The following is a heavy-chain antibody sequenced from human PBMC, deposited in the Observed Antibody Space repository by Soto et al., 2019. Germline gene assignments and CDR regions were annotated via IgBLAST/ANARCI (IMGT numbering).Heavy chain of an antibody. CDR2: INPNSGGT. J-gene: IGHJ5*02. Sequence: QVQLVQSGAEVKKPGASVKVSCKASGYTFTGYYMHWVRQAPGQGLEWMGWINPNSGGTNYAQKFQGWVTMTRDTAISTAYMELSRLRSDDTAVYYCARGWIVTMVRGVTPNWFDPWGQGTLVTVSS. D-gene: IGHD3-10*01. V-gene: IGHV1-2*04. CDR1: GYTFTGYY. CDR3: ARGWIVTMVRGVTPNWFDP.